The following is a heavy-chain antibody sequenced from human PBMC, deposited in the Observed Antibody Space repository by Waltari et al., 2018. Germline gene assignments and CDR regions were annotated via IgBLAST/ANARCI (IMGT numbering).Heavy chain of an antibody. J-gene: IGHJ4*02. D-gene: IGHD1-26*01. Sequence: VQLVESGGGLVQPGGSLRLSCAASGFTFSSYSMNWIRQPAGKGLEWIGRIYTSGSTNYNPSLKSRVTISVDTSKNQFSLNLSSVTAADTAVYYCARGPLLSKVDYWGQGTLVTVSS. CDR1: GFTFSSYS. CDR2: IYTSGST. V-gene: IGHV4-4*07. CDR3: ARGPLLSKVDY.